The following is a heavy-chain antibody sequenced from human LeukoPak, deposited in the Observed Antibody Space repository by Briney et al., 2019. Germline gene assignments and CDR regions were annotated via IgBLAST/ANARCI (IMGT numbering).Heavy chain of an antibody. CDR2: INPNSGGT. V-gene: IGHV1-2*02. Sequence: ASVKVSCKASRYTFTGYYIHWVRQAPGQGLEWMGWINPNSGGTNYAQKFQGRVTMTRDTSISTAYMELSRLRSDDTAVYYCARDADYYDSSPWFVDEGGNAFDIWGQGTMVTVSS. J-gene: IGHJ3*02. D-gene: IGHD3-22*01. CDR3: ARDADYYDSSPWFVDEGGNAFDI. CDR1: RYTFTGYY.